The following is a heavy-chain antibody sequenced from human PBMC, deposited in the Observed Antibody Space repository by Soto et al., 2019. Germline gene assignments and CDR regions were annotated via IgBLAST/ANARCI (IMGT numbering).Heavy chain of an antibody. V-gene: IGHV4-4*02. CDR3: AREPGYCTNGVCRRGAFDI. D-gene: IGHD2-8*01. J-gene: IGHJ3*02. CDR2: IYQSGNT. Sequence: SETLSLTCAVSNDSISSFNWWIWVRQPPGKGLEWIGEIYQSGNTNYNPSLKSRVTISVDKSKKQFALKLSSVTAADTAVYYCAREPGYCTNGVCRRGAFDIWGQGTMVTVSS. CDR1: NDSISSFNW.